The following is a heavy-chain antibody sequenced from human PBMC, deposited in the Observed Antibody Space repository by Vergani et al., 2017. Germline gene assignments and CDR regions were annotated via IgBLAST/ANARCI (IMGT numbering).Heavy chain of an antibody. V-gene: IGHV3-30-3*01. J-gene: IGHJ4*02. D-gene: IGHD3-22*01. Sequence: QVQLVESGGGVVQPGRSLRLSCAASGFTFSSYAMHWVRQAPGKGLEWVAVISYDGSNKYYADSVKGRFTISRDNSKITLYLQMNSLRAKDTAVYYCARDYYDSSGYYSYWGQGTLVTVSS. CDR2: ISYDGSNK. CDR1: GFTFSSYA. CDR3: ARDYYDSSGYYSY.